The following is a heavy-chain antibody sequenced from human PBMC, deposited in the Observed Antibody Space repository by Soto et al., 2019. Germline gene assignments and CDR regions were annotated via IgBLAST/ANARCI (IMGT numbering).Heavy chain of an antibody. V-gene: IGHV4-59*01. D-gene: IGHD4-17*01. J-gene: IGHJ3*02. CDR3: AMAHYAGDAFDI. CDR2: IYYSGST. Sequence: SETLSLTCTVSGGSISSYYWSWIRQPPGKGLEWIGYIYYSGSTNYNPSLKSRVTISVDTSKNQFSLKLSSVTAADTAVYYCAMAHYAGDAFDIWGQGTMVTVSS. CDR1: GGSISSYY.